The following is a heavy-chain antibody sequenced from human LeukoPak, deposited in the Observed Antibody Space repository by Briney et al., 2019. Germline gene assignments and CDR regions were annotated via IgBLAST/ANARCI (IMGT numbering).Heavy chain of an antibody. J-gene: IGHJ4*02. CDR3: ARDLMGIAYRGAFYY. CDR1: GFTFDDYA. D-gene: IGHD6-13*01. V-gene: IGHV3-9*01. CDR2: INWNSDSI. Sequence: GRSLRLSCAVSGFTFDDYAMHWVRHVPGKGLEWVSGINWNSDSIGYADSVKGRFTTSRDNAKNSLYLQMNSLRAEDTAVYYCARDLMGIAYRGAFYYWGQGTLVTVSS.